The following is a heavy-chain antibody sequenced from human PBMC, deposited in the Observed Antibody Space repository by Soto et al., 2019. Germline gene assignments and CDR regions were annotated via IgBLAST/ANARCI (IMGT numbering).Heavy chain of an antibody. CDR3: ASMRSYYYYGMDV. CDR1: GGSISSGGYS. CDR2: IYYSGST. Sequence: QVQLQESGPGLVKPSQTLSLTCTVSGGSISSGGYSWSWIRQHPGKGLEWIGYIYYSGSTYYNPSLKSRVTISVDTSKNQFSLKLSSVTAADTAVYYCASMRSYYYYGMDVWGQGTTVTVSS. J-gene: IGHJ6*02. V-gene: IGHV4-31*03.